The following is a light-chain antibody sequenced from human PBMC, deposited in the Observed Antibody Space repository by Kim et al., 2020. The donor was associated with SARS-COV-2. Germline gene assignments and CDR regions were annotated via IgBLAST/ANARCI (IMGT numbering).Light chain of an antibody. CDR2: YDS. CDR1: NIGGKS. J-gene: IGLJ3*02. CDR3: QVWDSSSDHPV. V-gene: IGLV3-21*04. Sequence: PGKTAGITCGGNNIGGKSVHWYQQKPGQAPVLVIYYDSDRPSGIPERFSGSNSGNTATLTISRVEAGDEADYYCQVWDSSSDHPVFGGGTKLTVL.